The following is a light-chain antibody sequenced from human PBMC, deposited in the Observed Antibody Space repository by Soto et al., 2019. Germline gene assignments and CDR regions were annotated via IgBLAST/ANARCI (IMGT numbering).Light chain of an antibody. CDR2: GAS. CDR1: QSVGNN. J-gene: IGKJ5*01. Sequence: EIVLTQSPATLSLTPGERVTLSCRASQSVGNNLAWHQQKPGQAPRLLIYGASTRATGFPARFSGSGSGTEFTLTICSLQSEDFAVYYCQQYNGWPITFGQGTRLEIK. V-gene: IGKV3-15*01. CDR3: QQYNGWPIT.